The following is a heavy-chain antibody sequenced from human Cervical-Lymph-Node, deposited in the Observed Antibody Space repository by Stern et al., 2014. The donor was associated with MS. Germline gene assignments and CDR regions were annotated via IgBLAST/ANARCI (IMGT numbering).Heavy chain of an antibody. CDR1: GFTFSSYG. CDR3: AKATYYYDSSGYYIDY. Sequence: MQLVESGGGVVQPGRSLRLSCAASGFTFSSYGMHWVRQAPGKGLELGAVISYDGSNKYYADSVKGRFTISRDNSKNTLYLQMNSLRAEDTAVYYCAKATYYYDSSGYYIDYWGQGTLVTVSS. CDR2: ISYDGSNK. D-gene: IGHD3-22*01. V-gene: IGHV3-30*18. J-gene: IGHJ4*02.